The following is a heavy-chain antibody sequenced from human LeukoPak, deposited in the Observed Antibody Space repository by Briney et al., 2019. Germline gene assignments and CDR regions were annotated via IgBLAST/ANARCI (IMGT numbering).Heavy chain of an antibody. CDR1: GFTFSSYG. V-gene: IGHV3-33*01. CDR2: IWYDGSNK. CDR3: ARDPGPYYYMDV. J-gene: IGHJ6*03. Sequence: GGSLRLSCAASGFTFSSYGMHWVRQAPGKGLEWVAVIWYDGSNKYYADSVKGRFTISRDNPKNTLYLQMNSLRAEDTAVYYCARDPGPYYYMDVWGKGTTVTVSS.